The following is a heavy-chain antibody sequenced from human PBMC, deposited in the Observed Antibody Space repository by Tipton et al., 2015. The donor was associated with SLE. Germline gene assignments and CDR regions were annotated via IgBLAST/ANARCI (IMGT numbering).Heavy chain of an antibody. J-gene: IGHJ3*02. Sequence: GSLRLSCAGSGFTFSTYAVNWVRQAPGKGLEWISGSSGSGFTTYYADSVKGRFTISRDNAKNSMYLQMNSLRAEDTAVYYCARDRAVAVSGTGRSDASDIWGQGTMVTVSS. CDR2: SSGSGFTT. V-gene: IGHV3-48*04. CDR1: GFTFSTYA. D-gene: IGHD6-19*01. CDR3: ARDRAVAVSGTGRSDASDI.